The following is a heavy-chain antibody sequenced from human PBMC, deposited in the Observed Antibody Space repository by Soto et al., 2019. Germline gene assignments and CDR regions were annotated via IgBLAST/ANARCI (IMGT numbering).Heavy chain of an antibody. CDR3: AREKGPSCFDP. CDR1: GGTFSSYA. CDR2: IIPIFGTA. J-gene: IGHJ5*02. V-gene: IGHV1-69*01. Sequence: QVQLVQSGAEVKKPGSSVKVSCKASGGTFSSYAISWVRQAPGHGLEWMGGIIPIFGTANYAQKFQGRVTITGDESTRTDYMELRRLTSENTAVYYGAREKGPSCFDPWGQGTLVTVSS.